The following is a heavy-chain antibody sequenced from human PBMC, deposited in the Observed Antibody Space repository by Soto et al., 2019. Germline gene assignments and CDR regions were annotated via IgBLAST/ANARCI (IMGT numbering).Heavy chain of an antibody. CDR2: ISWNSGSI. D-gene: IGHD1-20*01. J-gene: IGHJ4*02. CDR3: AKGEYNWNDGSIDY. CDR1: GFTFDDYA. Sequence: EVQLVESGGGLVQPGRSLRLSCAASGFTFDDYAMHWVRQAPGKGLEWVSGISWNSGSIGYADSVKGRFTISRDNAKNSLYLQMNSLRAEDTAVYYCAKGEYNWNDGSIDYWGQGTLVTVSS. V-gene: IGHV3-9*01.